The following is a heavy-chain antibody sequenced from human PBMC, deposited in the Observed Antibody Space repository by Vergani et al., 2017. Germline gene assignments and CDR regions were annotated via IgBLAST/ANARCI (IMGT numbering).Heavy chain of an antibody. D-gene: IGHD3-3*01. CDR2: IYTSGST. J-gene: IGHJ6*03. CDR3: ARERFLETLYYYYMDV. Sequence: QVQLQESGPGLVKPSQTLSLTCTVSGGSISSGSYYWSWIRQPPGKGLEWIGRIYTSGSTNYNPSLKSRVTISVDTSKNQFSLKLSSVTAADTAVYYCARERFLETLYYYYMDVWGKGTTVTVSS. CDR1: GGSISSGSYY. V-gene: IGHV4-61*02.